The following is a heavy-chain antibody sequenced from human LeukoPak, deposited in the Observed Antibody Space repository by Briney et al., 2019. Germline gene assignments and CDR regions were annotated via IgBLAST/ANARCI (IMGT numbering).Heavy chain of an antibody. CDR3: ATPEKRGYSYGYDY. J-gene: IGHJ4*02. CDR2: IYSGGST. Sequence: GGSLRLSCAASGFTVSSNYMSWVRQAPGKGLEWVSVIYSGGSTYYADSVKGRFTISRDNSKNTLYLQMNSLRAEDTAVYYCATPEKRGYSYGYDYWGQGTPVTVSS. V-gene: IGHV3-53*01. D-gene: IGHD5-18*01. CDR1: GFTVSSNY.